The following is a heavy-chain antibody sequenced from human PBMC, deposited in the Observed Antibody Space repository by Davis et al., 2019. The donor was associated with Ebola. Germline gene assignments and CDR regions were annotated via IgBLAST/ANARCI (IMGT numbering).Heavy chain of an antibody. CDR3: ARVRPIVGIDY. CDR1: VITFSSYA. CDR2: ISGSGGST. J-gene: IGHJ4*02. V-gene: IGHV3-23*01. Sequence: PGGSLRLSCTDSVITFSSYAMTWVRQAPGKGLEWVSAISGSGGSTYYADSVKGRFTISRDNAKNLLYLQMDSLRDEDTAVYFCARVRPIVGIDYWGQGTLVTVSS. D-gene: IGHD3-22*01.